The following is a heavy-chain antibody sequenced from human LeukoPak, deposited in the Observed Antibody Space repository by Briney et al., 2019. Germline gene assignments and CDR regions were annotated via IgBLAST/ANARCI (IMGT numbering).Heavy chain of an antibody. CDR1: GFTFSSYG. CDR3: ARGGGLDV. J-gene: IGHJ6*02. V-gene: IGHV3-21*04. CDR2: ISSSSSYI. Sequence: PGGSLRLSCRASGFTFSSYGMNWVRQAPGKGLEWVSSISSSSSYIYYADSLKGRFTISRDNAKNSLYLQMSNLRAEDTAVYFCARGGGLDVWGQGATVTVSS. D-gene: IGHD3-16*01.